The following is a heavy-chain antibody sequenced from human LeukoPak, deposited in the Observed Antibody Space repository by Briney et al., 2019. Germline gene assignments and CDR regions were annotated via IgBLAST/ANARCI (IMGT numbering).Heavy chain of an antibody. CDR3: ARAPPRTSLLYY. J-gene: IGHJ4*02. V-gene: IGHV1-46*01. Sequence: GASVKVSCKASGYTFTGYYMHWVRQAPGQGLEWMGIINPRGGSTSYAQKFQGRVTMTRDTSTSTVYMELSSLRSEDTAVYYCARAPPRTSLLYYWGQGTLVTVSS. CDR2: INPRGGST. D-gene: IGHD3-3*01. CDR1: GYTFTGYY.